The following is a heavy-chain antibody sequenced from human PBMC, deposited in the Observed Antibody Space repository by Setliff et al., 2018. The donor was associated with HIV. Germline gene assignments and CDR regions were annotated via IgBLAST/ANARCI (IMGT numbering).Heavy chain of an antibody. CDR3: AADNYNCNSFDS. J-gene: IGHJ4*02. D-gene: IGHD3-3*01. CDR1: GYTFTSYD. Sequence: GASVKVSCKASGYTFTSYDINWVRQATGQGLEWMGWMNPNSGNTGYAQKFQGRLTMTEDTSTDTAYMELSRLGSDDTAVYYCAADNYNCNSFDSWGQGSLVTVSS. CDR2: MNPNSGNT. V-gene: IGHV1-8*01.